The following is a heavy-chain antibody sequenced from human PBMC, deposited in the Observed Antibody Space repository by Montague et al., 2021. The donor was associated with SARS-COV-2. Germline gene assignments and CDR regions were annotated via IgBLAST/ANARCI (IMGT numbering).Heavy chain of an antibody. Sequence: ETLSLTCAVSGISITNRNWWSWFLQPPGKGLELLGEIYSSGNTHYDPSLQGRATMSLDKSNNQVLLSLTSVTAAGTAIYCCGTGLYWYFDLWGHGTLVTVSS. CDR1: GISITNRNW. V-gene: IGHV4-4*01. J-gene: IGHJ2*01. CDR2: IYSSGNT. CDR3: GTGLYWYFDL. D-gene: IGHD7-27*01.